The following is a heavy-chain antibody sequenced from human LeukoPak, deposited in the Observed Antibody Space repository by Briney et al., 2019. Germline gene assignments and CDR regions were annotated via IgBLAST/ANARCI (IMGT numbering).Heavy chain of an antibody. Sequence: GASVKVSCKASGYTFAGYYIHWVRQAPGQGLEWMGSISPNSGGTNYAQKLQGRVTMTTDTSTSTAYMELRSLRSDDTAVYYCARDEDIVVVVAAGVFDYWGQGTLVTVSS. V-gene: IGHV1-2*02. CDR3: ARDEDIVVVVAAGVFDY. CDR2: ISPNSGGT. D-gene: IGHD2-15*01. J-gene: IGHJ4*02. CDR1: GYTFAGYY.